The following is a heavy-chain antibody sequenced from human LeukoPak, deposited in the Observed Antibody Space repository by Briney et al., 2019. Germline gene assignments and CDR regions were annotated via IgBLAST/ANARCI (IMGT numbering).Heavy chain of an antibody. V-gene: IGHV4-59*01. D-gene: IGHD3-10*01. CDR2: IYYSGST. CDR3: ARERSMVRGMSWFDP. Sequence: SETLSLTCTVSGGSINNYYWSWIRQPPGKGLEWIGNIYYSGSTNYNPPLKSRVTISVDTSKNQFSLKMSSVTAADTAVYYCARERSMVRGMSWFDPWGQGTLVTVSS. J-gene: IGHJ5*02. CDR1: GGSINNYY.